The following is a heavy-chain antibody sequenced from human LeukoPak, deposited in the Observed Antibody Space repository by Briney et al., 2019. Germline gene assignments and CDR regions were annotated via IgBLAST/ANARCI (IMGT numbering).Heavy chain of an antibody. CDR1: GFTVSSNY. J-gene: IGHJ6*03. CDR3: ARDPRVWIQLWTTGYYYYYMDV. Sequence: PGGSLRLSCAASGFTVSSNYMTWVRQAPGKGLEWVSVTYSGGRTYYADSVKGRFTISRDNAKNSLYLQMNSLRAEDTAVYYCARDPRVWIQLWTTGYYYYYMDVWAKGPRSPSP. V-gene: IGHV3-53*01. D-gene: IGHD5-18*01. CDR2: TYSGGRT.